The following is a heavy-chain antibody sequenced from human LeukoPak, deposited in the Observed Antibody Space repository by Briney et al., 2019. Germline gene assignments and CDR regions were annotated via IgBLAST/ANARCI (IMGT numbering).Heavy chain of an antibody. V-gene: IGHV4-59*05. J-gene: IGHJ4*02. D-gene: IGHD3-10*01. CDR1: AAPITSYY. CDR3: ARHGRTMIRGVILDY. CDR2: IYYSGST. Sequence: SETLSLTCTVSAAPITSYYWSWIRQPPGKGLEWIGSIYYSGSTYYNPSLKSRVTISVDTSKNQFSLKLSSVTAADTAVYYCARHGRTMIRGVILDYWGQGTLVTVSS.